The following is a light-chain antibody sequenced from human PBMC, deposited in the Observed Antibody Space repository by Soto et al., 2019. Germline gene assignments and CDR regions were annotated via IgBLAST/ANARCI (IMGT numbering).Light chain of an antibody. J-gene: IGKJ2*01. CDR1: RSISRY. V-gene: IGKV1-39*01. Sequence: DIRLTQSPASLSASVGDRVSITCRTSRSISRYLNWYQQKLGKAPKLLIYGASTLQGGVPSRFSGSGSGSDFTLTISGLQPEDFATYYCQESYSSPYFFGQGTKLEMK. CDR2: GAS. CDR3: QESYSSPYF.